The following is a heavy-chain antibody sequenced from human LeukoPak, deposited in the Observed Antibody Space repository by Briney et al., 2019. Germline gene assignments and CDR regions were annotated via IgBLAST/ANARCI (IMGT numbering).Heavy chain of an antibody. CDR3: AKGVQRWFGESYYFDY. Sequence: PGGSLRLSCAASGFTFSSYGMHGVRQAPGKGLEWVAFIRYDGSNKYYADSVKGRFTISRDNSKNTLYLQMNSLRAEDTAVYYCAKGVQRWFGESYYFDYWGQGPLVTVSS. D-gene: IGHD3-10*01. V-gene: IGHV3-30*02. J-gene: IGHJ4*02. CDR1: GFTFSSYG. CDR2: IRYDGSNK.